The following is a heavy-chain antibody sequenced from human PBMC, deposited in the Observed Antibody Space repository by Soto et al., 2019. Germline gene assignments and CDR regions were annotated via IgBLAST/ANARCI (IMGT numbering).Heavy chain of an antibody. CDR1: GYSFTSYW. CDR2: IDPSDSYT. Sequence: GESLKISCKGSGYSFTSYWISWVRQMPGHGLERMARIDPSDSYTNYSPSFQGHVTISADKSISTAYLQWSSLKASDTAMYYCARRHPPEYYYDSSGYYSRIAFDIWGQGTMVTV. CDR3: ARRHPPEYYYDSSGYYSRIAFDI. D-gene: IGHD3-22*01. V-gene: IGHV5-10-1*01. J-gene: IGHJ3*02.